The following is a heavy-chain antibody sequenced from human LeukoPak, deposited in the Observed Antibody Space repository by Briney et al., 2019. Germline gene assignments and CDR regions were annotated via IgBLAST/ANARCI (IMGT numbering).Heavy chain of an antibody. J-gene: IGHJ3*02. CDR1: GYTFTSYD. V-gene: IGHV1-8*01. CDR2: MNPNSGNT. Sequence: ASVKVSCKASGYTFTSYDINWVRQATGQGLEWMGWMNPNSGNTVYAQKFQGRVTMARNTSISTAYMELSSLRSEDTAVYYCARRYDILTDRAFDIWGQGTMVTVSS. D-gene: IGHD3-9*01. CDR3: ARRYDILTDRAFDI.